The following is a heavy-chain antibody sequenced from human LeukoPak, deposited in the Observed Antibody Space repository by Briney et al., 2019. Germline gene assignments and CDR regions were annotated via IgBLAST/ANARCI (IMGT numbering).Heavy chain of an antibody. Sequence: KPSETLSLTCTVSGGSISSYYWSWIRQPPGKGLEWIGYIYYSGSTNYNPSLKSRVTISVDTSKNQFSLKLSSVTAADTAVYYCARDRNLRYPLEYNSFDPWGQGTLVTVSS. J-gene: IGHJ5*02. CDR3: ARDRNLRYPLEYNSFDP. CDR1: GGSISSYY. V-gene: IGHV4-59*01. CDR2: IYYSGST. D-gene: IGHD3-9*01.